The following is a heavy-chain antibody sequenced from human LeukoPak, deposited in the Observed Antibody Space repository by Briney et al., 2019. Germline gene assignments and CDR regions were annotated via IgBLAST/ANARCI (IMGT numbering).Heavy chain of an antibody. CDR2: ISYDGSNK. CDR3: AKTGDPNSDIDY. V-gene: IGHV3-30*18. Sequence: QTGGSLRLSCAASGFTFSSYGMHWVRQAPGKGLEWVAVISYDGSNKYYADSVKGRFTISRDNAKNSLFLQMNSLRAEDTAVYYCAKTGDPNSDIDYWGQGTLVTVSS. CDR1: GFTFSSYG. J-gene: IGHJ4*02. D-gene: IGHD2-21*01.